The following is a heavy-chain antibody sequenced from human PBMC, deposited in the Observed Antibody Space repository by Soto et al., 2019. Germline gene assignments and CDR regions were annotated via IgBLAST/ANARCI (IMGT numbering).Heavy chain of an antibody. D-gene: IGHD1-1*01. CDR2: INPNSGGT. V-gene: IGHV1-2*04. Sequence: ASVKVSCKASGYTFTGYYMHWVRQAPGQGLEWMGWINPNSGGTNYAQKFQGWVTMTRDTSISTAYMELSRLRSDDTAVYYCARDRGQLERRDLETNNYYYYYMDVWGKGTTVTVSS. CDR1: GYTFTGYY. CDR3: ARDRGQLERRDLETNNYYYYYMDV. J-gene: IGHJ6*03.